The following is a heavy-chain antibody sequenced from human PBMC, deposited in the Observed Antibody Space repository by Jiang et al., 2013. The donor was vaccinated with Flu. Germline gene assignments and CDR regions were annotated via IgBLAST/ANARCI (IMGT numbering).Heavy chain of an antibody. V-gene: IGHV1-18*01. D-gene: IGHD3-22*01. CDR1: GYIFTNYG. CDR2: ISAYSYDT. CDR3: AREAWDSSGYSFDY. J-gene: IGHJ4*02. Sequence: SVKVSCKASGYIFTNYGVSWVRQAPGQGLEWMGWISAYSYDTHYAQNLQGRLTMTTDPSTSTAYMALSSLRSEDTAVYYCAREAWDSSGYSFDYWGQGTLVTVSS.